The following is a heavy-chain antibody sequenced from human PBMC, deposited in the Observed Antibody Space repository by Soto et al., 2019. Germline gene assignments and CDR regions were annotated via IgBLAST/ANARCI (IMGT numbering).Heavy chain of an antibody. D-gene: IGHD3-22*01. V-gene: IGHV4-30-2*01. CDR3: ARAPYYYDSSGSV. CDR1: AASISSGCYA. Sequence: PPETRSLTCPVSAASISSGCYAWSWLLQPPGKGLEGIGYIYHSESTYYNPSLKSRVTISVDRSKNQCSLKLSSVTAADTAVYSCARAPYYYDSSGSVWGQGTLVTVSS. J-gene: IGHJ4*01. CDR2: IYHSEST.